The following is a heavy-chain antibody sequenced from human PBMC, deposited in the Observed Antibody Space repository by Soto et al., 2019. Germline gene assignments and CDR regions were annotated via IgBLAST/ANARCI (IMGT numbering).Heavy chain of an antibody. CDR2: IWYDGSNK. CDR1: RFTFSSYG. Sequence: QVQLVESGGGVVQPGRSLRLSCAASRFTFSSYGMHWVRQAPGKGLEWVAVIWYDGSNKYYADSVKGRFTISRDNSKNTLYLQMNSLRAEDTAVYYCAREPSSGWTFAYWGQGTLVTVSS. CDR3: AREPSSGWTFAY. D-gene: IGHD6-19*01. V-gene: IGHV3-33*01. J-gene: IGHJ4*02.